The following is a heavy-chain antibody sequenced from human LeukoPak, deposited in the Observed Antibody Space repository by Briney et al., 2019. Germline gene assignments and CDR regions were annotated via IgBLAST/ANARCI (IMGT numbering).Heavy chain of an antibody. V-gene: IGHV1-24*01. D-gene: IGHD5-18*01. CDR1: GYSVTELS. Sequence: ASVKLSCKVSGYSVTELSMHWVRQAPGNGLEWMGGFDPEDDEIMYAQKFQGRITMTEDTSTDTAYMELSSLRSEDTAVYYCAVERSAMTYFDFWGQGTLVTVSS. J-gene: IGHJ4*02. CDR2: FDPEDDEI. CDR3: AVERSAMTYFDF.